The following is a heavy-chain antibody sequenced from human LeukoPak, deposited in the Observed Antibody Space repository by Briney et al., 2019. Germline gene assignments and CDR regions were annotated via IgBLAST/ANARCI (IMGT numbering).Heavy chain of an antibody. CDR3: AKGVYYGSGSNDY. CDR1: GFNFNFFE. V-gene: IGHV3-48*03. J-gene: IGHJ4*02. D-gene: IGHD3-10*01. CDR2: ITSSGDTI. Sequence: PGGSLRLSCAASGFNFNFFEMNWVRQAPGKGLEWVSYITSSGDTIFYADSVKGRFTISRDNTKNSLFLQMNSLRGEDTAVYYCAKGVYYGSGSNDYWGQGTLVTVSS.